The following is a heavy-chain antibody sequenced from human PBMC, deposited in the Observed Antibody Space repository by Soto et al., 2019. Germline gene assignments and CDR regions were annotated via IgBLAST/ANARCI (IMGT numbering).Heavy chain of an antibody. CDR3: ARGLISGSHYSGGWYYFDS. J-gene: IGHJ4*02. Sequence: SETLSLTCTVSGGSIISGCYSWSWIRKPPGKGLEWIGHIYHSGSTNYNPSLKSRVTISVDRSKNQFSLELSSVTAADTAVYYCARGLISGSHYSGGWYYFDSWGQGTQVTVSS. CDR2: IYHSGST. V-gene: IGHV4-30-2*01. CDR1: GGSIISGCYS. D-gene: IGHD1-26*01.